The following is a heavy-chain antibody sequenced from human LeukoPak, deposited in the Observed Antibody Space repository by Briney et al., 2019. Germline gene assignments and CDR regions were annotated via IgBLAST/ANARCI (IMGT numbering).Heavy chain of an antibody. CDR2: VNAGNGNT. D-gene: IGHD5-18*01. J-gene: IGHJ4*02. CDR3: ARGGGGYLADY. Sequence: ASVKVSCKASGYTFTSYAMHWVRQAPGQRLEWMGWVNAGNGNTKYSQKFQGRVTTTRDTSASTAYMELSSLRSEDTAVYYCARGGGGYLADYWGQGTLVTVSS. V-gene: IGHV1-3*01. CDR1: GYTFTSYA.